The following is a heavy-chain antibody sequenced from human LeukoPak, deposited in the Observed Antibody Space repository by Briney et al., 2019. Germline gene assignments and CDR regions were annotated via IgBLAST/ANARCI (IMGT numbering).Heavy chain of an antibody. D-gene: IGHD1-1*01. CDR2: INHSGST. V-gene: IGHV4-34*01. CDR1: GGSFSGYY. CDR3: ARDSTRVSAFDI. J-gene: IGHJ3*02. Sequence: SETLSLTCAVYGGSFSGYYWSWIRQPPGKGLEWIGEINHSGSTNYNPSLKSRVTISVDTSKNQFSLKLSSVTAADTAVYYCARDSTRVSAFDIWGQGTMVTVSS.